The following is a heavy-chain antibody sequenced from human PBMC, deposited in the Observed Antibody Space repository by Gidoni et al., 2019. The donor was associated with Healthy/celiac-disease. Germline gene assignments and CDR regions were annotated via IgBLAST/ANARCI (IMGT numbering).Heavy chain of an antibody. D-gene: IGHD2-15*01. Sequence: EVQLLASGGGLVQPGGSLRLSCAASGFPFGSSAMSWVRQAPGKGREWVSAISGSGGSTYYADSVKGRFTISRDNSKNTLYLQMNSLRAEDTAVYYCAKGGCSGGSCQYYFDYWGQGTLVTVSS. J-gene: IGHJ4*02. CDR3: AKGGCSGGSCQYYFDY. CDR1: GFPFGSSA. V-gene: IGHV3-23*01. CDR2: ISGSGGST.